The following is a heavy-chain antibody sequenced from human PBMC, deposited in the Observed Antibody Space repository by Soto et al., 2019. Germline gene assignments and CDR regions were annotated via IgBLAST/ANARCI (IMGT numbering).Heavy chain of an antibody. CDR2: IYYSGST. CDR3: ARAVLHSWATQKYYFDY. Sequence: PSETLSLTCTVSVGSISSGDYYWSWIRQPPGKGLEWIGYIYYSGSTHYNPSLKSRVTISVDTSKNQFSLKLSSVTAADTAVYYCARAVLHSWATQKYYFDYWGQGIMVTVSS. J-gene: IGHJ4*02. D-gene: IGHD1-26*01. V-gene: IGHV4-30-4*01. CDR1: VGSISSGDYY.